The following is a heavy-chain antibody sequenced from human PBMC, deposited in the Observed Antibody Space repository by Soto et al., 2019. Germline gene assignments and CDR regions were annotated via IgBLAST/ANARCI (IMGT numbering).Heavy chain of an antibody. CDR1: GFTFSSYA. Sequence: QVQLVESGGGVVQPGRSLRLSCAASGFTFSSYAMHWVRQAPGKGLEWEAVISYDGSNKYYADSVKGRFTISRDNSKNTLYLQMNSLRAEDTAVYYCARVGKDTAMDYYYYGMDVWGQGTTVTVSS. CDR2: ISYDGSNK. CDR3: ARVGKDTAMDYYYYGMDV. J-gene: IGHJ6*02. V-gene: IGHV3-30-3*01. D-gene: IGHD5-18*01.